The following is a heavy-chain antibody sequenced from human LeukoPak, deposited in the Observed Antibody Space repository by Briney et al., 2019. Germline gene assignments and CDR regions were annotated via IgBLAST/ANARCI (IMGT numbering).Heavy chain of an antibody. Sequence: GGSLRLSCAASGFTFKNYNMNWVRQAPGKGLEWISYITISSTTIYYADSVKGRFTISRDSAKNSLYLQMNSLRVEDTAVYYCARETPDSSSWTVFDYWGQGTLVTVSS. D-gene: IGHD6-13*01. CDR1: GFTFKNYN. CDR2: ITISSTTI. J-gene: IGHJ4*02. CDR3: ARETPDSSSWTVFDY. V-gene: IGHV3-48*01.